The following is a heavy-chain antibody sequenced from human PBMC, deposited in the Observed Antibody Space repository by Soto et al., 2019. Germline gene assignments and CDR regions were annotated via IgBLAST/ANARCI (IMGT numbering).Heavy chain of an antibody. Sequence: SETLSLTCTVSGGSISSGGYYWSWIRQHPGKGLEWIGYIYYGGSTYYNPSLKSRVTISVDTSKNQFSLKLSSVTAADTAVYYCARSTDSSGYYYFDYWGQGTLVTVSS. V-gene: IGHV4-31*03. CDR2: IYYGGST. CDR3: ARSTDSSGYYYFDY. D-gene: IGHD3-22*01. J-gene: IGHJ4*02. CDR1: GGSISSGGYY.